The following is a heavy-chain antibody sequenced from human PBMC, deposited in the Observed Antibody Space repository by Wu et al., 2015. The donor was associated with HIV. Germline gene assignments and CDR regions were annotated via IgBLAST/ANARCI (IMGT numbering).Heavy chain of an antibody. J-gene: IGHJ6*03. D-gene: IGHD2-2*01. CDR1: GYTFTSHG. V-gene: IGHV1-18*01. CDR2: ISAYNGNT. CDR3: AREGTSASPYYYYMDV. Sequence: PGASVKVSCKASGYTFTSHGISWVRQAPGQGLEWMGWISAYNGNTNYAQKLQGRVTMTTDTSTSTAYMELRSLRSDDTAVYYCAREGTSASPYYYYMDVWGKGTTVTVSS.